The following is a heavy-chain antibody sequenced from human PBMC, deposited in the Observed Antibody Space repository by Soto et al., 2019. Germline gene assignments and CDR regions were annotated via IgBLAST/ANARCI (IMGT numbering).Heavy chain of an antibody. J-gene: IGHJ4*02. CDR2: ISAYNGNT. Sequence: ASVKVSFKASGYTFTSYGISWLRQAPGQGLEWMGWISAYNGNTNYAQKLQGRVTMTTDTSTSTAYMELRSLRSDDTAVYYCARDRYSSSAAPADYWGQGTLVTVSS. V-gene: IGHV1-18*04. D-gene: IGHD6-13*01. CDR1: GYTFTSYG. CDR3: ARDRYSSSAAPADY.